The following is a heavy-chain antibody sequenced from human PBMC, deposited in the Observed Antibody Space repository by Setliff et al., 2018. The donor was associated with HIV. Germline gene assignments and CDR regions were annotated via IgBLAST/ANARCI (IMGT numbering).Heavy chain of an antibody. D-gene: IGHD3-10*01. V-gene: IGHV1-18*01. J-gene: IGHJ5*02. CDR1: GSSFTSYG. CDR3: GRDSSFGERPNWFDP. CDR2: ISVYNGYT. Sequence: ASVKVSCKASGSSFTSYGLNWVRQAPGQGLEWMGWISVYNGYTRYAQKFQGRVTMTRDTSTNTVYMELSSLRSEDTAAYYCGRDSSFGERPNWFDPWGQGTLVTVSS.